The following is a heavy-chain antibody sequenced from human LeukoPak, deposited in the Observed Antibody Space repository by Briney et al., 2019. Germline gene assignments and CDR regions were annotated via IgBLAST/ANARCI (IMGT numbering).Heavy chain of an antibody. CDR2: IWYDGSNK. V-gene: IGHV3-33*08. CDR1: GFNFNNAW. Sequence: PGGSLRLSCAASGFNFNNAWMTWVRQAPGKGLEWVAVIWYDGSNKYYADSVKGRFTISRDNSKNTLYLQMNSLRAEDTAVYYCARCRSGRAGCEDAFDIWGQGTMVTVSS. D-gene: IGHD3-10*01. J-gene: IGHJ3*02. CDR3: ARCRSGRAGCEDAFDI.